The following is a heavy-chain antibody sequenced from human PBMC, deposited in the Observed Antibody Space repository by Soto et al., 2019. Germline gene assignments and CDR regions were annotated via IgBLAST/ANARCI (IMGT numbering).Heavy chain of an antibody. CDR2: INHSGST. Sequence: QVQLQQWGAGLLKPSETLSLTCAVYGGSFSGYYWSWIRQPPGKGLEWIGEINHSGSTNYNLSLKSRVTISVDTSKNQCSLKLSSVTAADTAVYYCARVSWRRTTVTNFGPGAFDPWGQGTLVTVSS. V-gene: IGHV4-34*01. CDR3: ARVSWRRTTVTNFGPGAFDP. J-gene: IGHJ5*02. CDR1: GGSFSGYY. D-gene: IGHD4-17*01.